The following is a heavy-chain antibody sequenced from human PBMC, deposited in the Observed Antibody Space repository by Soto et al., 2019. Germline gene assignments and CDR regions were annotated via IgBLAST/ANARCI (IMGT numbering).Heavy chain of an antibody. D-gene: IGHD3-3*01. CDR1: GLSFNLLA. J-gene: IGHJ5*02. CDR3: AKGQDIPIFDHFDP. Sequence: GGSLRLSCSASGFTASGLSFNLLAMNWVRQAPGKGLEWVSSISGGGSSTYYADSVKGRFTVSRDNSKNTLYLEMNSLGDDDTAVYYCAKGQDIPIFDHFDPWGPGTLVTVSS. V-gene: IGHV3-23*01. CDR2: ISGGGSST.